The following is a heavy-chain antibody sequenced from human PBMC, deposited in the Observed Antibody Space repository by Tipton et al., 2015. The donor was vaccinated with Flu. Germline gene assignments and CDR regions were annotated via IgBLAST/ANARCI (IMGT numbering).Heavy chain of an antibody. CDR3: ASAKGSSSSYFDY. V-gene: IGHV3-30*02. CDR2: IRYDGSNK. J-gene: IGHJ4*02. D-gene: IGHD6-6*01. Sequence: SLRLSCAASGFTFSSYGMHWVRQAPGKGLEWVAFIRYDGSNKYYADSVKGRFTISRDNSKNTLYLQMNSLRAEDTAAYYCASAKGSSSSYFDYGGQGPLVTVS. CDR1: GFTFSSYG.